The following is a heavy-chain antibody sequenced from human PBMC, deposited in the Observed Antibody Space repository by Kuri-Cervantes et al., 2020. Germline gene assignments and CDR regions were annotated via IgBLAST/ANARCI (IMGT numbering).Heavy chain of an antibody. D-gene: IGHD2-8*02. CDR2: IPYDGSNK. V-gene: IGHV3-30-3*01. CDR3: ARAFGGVYYYYGMDV. CDR1: GFTFSSYA. J-gene: IGHJ6*02. Sequence: GESLKISCAASGFTFSSYATHWVRQAPGKGLEWVAVIPYDGSNKYYADSVKGRFTISRDNSKNTLYLQMNSLRAEDTAVYYCARAFGGVYYYYGMDVWGQGTTVTVSS.